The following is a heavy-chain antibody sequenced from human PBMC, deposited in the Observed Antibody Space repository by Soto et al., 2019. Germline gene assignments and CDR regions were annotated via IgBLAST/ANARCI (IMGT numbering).Heavy chain of an antibody. V-gene: IGHV1-69*12. J-gene: IGHJ6*02. CDR3: ARGKYYYGMDV. CDR2: IIPIFGTA. CDR1: GGTFSSYA. Sequence: QVQLVQSGAEVKKPGSSVKVSCKASGGTFSSYAISWVRQAPGQGLEWMGGIIPIFGTANYAQQFQGRVTITADESTSTAYMELSSRRSEDTAVYYFARGKYYYGMDVWGQGTTVTVSS.